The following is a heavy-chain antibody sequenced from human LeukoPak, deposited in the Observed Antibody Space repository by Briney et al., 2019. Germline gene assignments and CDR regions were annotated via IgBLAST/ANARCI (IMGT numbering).Heavy chain of an antibody. V-gene: IGHV3-21*01. Sequence: GGSLRLSCAASGFTFRRHSMNWVRQAPGKGLEWVSSISSSSSYIYYADSVKGRFTISKDNARNSLYLQMNSLRAEDTAVYYCARDRQSSTWTRGVDVWGQGTTVTVSS. CDR1: GFTFRRHS. CDR2: ISSSSSYI. J-gene: IGHJ6*02. CDR3: ARDRQSSTWTRGVDV. D-gene: IGHD6-13*01.